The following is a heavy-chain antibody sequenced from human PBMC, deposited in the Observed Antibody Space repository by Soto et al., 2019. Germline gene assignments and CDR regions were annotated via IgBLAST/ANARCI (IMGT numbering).Heavy chain of an antibody. CDR2: ISGSGGST. CDR1: GFTFSSYA. J-gene: IGHJ4*02. Sequence: EVQLLESGGGLVQPGGSLRLSCAASGFTFSSYAMSWVRQAPGKGLEWVSGISGSGGSTYYADSVKGRFTISRDNSKNTLYLQMNSLRAEDTAVYYCAKAHSGYFWGRYYFDYWGQGTLVTVSS. D-gene: IGHD5-12*01. CDR3: AKAHSGYFWGRYYFDY. V-gene: IGHV3-23*01.